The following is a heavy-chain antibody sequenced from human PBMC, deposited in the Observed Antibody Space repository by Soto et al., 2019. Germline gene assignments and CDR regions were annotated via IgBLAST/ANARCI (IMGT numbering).Heavy chain of an antibody. Sequence: SVKVSCKASGGTFGSYAIRWVRQAPGQGLEWMGGIIPIFGTANYAQKFQGRVAMTTDTSTSTAYMELRSLRSDDTAVYYCARESLKWELDPNFDYWGQGTLVTVSS. D-gene: IGHD1-26*01. CDR2: IIPIFGTA. CDR3: ARESLKWELDPNFDY. J-gene: IGHJ4*02. V-gene: IGHV1-69*05. CDR1: GGTFGSYA.